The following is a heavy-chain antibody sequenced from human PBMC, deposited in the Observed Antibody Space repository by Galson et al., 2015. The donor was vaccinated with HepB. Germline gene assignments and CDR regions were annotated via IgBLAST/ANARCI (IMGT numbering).Heavy chain of an antibody. CDR1: GLTFSTYW. V-gene: IGHV3-7*01. J-gene: IGHJ4*02. CDR3: ARHSDDYGDYRFDY. Sequence: SLRLSCAASGLTFSTYWMNWVRQAPGKGLEWVANIKQDGSETYYVDSVKGRFTISRDNAKNSVYLQMNSLRAEDTAVYYCARHSDDYGDYRFDYWGQGTLVTVSS. D-gene: IGHD4-17*01. CDR2: IKQDGSET.